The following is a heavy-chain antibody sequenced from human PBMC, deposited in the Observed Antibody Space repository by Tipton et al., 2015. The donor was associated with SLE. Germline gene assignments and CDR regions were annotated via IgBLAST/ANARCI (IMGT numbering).Heavy chain of an antibody. CDR2: ISAYNGNT. D-gene: IGHD2-2*01. V-gene: IGHV1-18*01. J-gene: IGHJ6*02. Sequence: QLVQSGAEVKKPGASVKVSCKASGYIFTSYGISWVRQAPGQGLEWMGWISAYNGNTNYAQKLQGRVTMTTDTSTSTAYMELRSLRSDDTAVYYCARDRSTNRYYYYGMDVWGQGTTVTVSS. CDR1: GYIFTSYG. CDR3: ARDRSTNRYYYYGMDV.